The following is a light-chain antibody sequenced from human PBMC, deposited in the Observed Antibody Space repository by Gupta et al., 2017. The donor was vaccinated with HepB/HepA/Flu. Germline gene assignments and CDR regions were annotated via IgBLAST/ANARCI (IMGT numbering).Light chain of an antibody. Sequence: DIVMTQSPLSLPVTPGEPASISCRSSQSLLHSNGYNYLYWYLQKPGQSPQLLIYLGSNRASGVTDRFSGSGSGTDFTLKISRVEAEDVGVYYCMQALQTSCTFGQGTKVEIK. V-gene: IGKV2-28*01. CDR2: LGS. CDR1: QSLLHSNGYNY. J-gene: IGKJ1*01. CDR3: MQALQTSCT.